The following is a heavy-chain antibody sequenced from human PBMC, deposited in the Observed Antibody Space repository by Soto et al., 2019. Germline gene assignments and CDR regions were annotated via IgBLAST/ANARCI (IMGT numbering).Heavy chain of an antibody. CDR1: GFTFSSYA. CDR3: AISCGGTCYARVHY. J-gene: IGHJ4*02. CDR2: ISDSGGST. V-gene: IGHV3-23*01. Sequence: EVQLLESGGGLVQPGGSLRLSCAASGFTFSSYAMSWVRQAPGKGLEWVSGISDSGGSTYYGDSVKGRFTISRDNSKNTLYLQMNSLRAEATAIYYCAISCGGTCYARVHYWGQGTLVTVSS. D-gene: IGHD2-15*01.